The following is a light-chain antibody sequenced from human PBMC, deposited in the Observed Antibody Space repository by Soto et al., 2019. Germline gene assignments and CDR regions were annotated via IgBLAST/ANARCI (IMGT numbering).Light chain of an antibody. J-gene: IGLJ1*01. V-gene: IGLV2-8*01. CDR1: SNGIGAYNY. CDR2: EVF. Sequence: QSALTQPPSASGSPGQSVTISCTGTSNGIGAYNYVSWYQQHPGKAPKLLIYEVFRRPSGVPDRFSGSRSGNTASLTVSDLQPEDEADYYCSSYAGRETGVFGTGTKVTVL. CDR3: SSYAGRETGV.